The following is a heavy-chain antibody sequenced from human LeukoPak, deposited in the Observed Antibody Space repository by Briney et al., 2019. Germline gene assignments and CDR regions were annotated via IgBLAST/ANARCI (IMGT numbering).Heavy chain of an antibody. CDR1: GGSFSSGSYY. J-gene: IGHJ4*02. V-gene: IGHV4-61*01. CDR2: IYSNGSV. D-gene: IGHD6-19*01. CDR3: ARNSGAFDY. Sequence: SETLSLTCTVSGGSFSSGSYYWSWIRQPPGERLEWIGYIYSNGSVNYNPSLKSRVTLSVDTSKNQFSLKVSSVTAADTAVYYCARNSGAFDYWGRGTLVTVSS.